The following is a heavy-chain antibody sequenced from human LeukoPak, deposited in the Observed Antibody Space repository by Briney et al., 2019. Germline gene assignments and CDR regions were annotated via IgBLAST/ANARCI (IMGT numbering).Heavy chain of an antibody. D-gene: IGHD3-22*01. J-gene: IGHJ4*02. Sequence: PGGSLRLSCTASGFTFGDYGMSWVRQAPRKGLEWVGFIRSKAYGGTTEYAASVKGRFTISRDDSKSIAYLQMNSLKTEDTAVYYCTRDPLDYYDSSGPDYWGQGTLVTVSS. V-gene: IGHV3-49*04. CDR3: TRDPLDYYDSSGPDY. CDR2: IRSKAYGGTT. CDR1: GFTFGDYG.